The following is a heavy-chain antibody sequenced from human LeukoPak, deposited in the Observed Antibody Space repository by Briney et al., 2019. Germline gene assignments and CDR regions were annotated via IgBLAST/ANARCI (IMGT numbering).Heavy chain of an antibody. V-gene: IGHV7-4-1*02. CDR2: INTNTGNP. D-gene: IGHD3-3*01. J-gene: IGHJ6*03. CDR1: GYTFTSYA. CDR3: AREKNTYYDFWSGYDYYMDV. Sequence: ASVKVSCKASGYTFTSYAMNWVRQAPGQGLEWMGWINTNTGNPTYAQGFTGRFVFSLDASVSTAYLQISSLKAEDTAVYYCAREKNTYYDFWSGYDYYMDVWGKGTTVTVSS.